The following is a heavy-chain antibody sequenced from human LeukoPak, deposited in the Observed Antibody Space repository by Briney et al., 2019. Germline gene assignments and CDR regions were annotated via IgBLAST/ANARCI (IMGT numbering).Heavy chain of an antibody. CDR2: ISYDGSNK. Sequence: GGSLRLSCAASGFTFSSYGMHWVRQAPGKGLEWVAVISYDGSNKYYADSVKGRFTISRDNSKNTLYLQMNSLRAEDTAVYYCAKVKAGIWSGYYTDSYYYGMDVWGQGTMVTVSS. CDR3: AKVKAGIWSGYYTDSYYYGMDV. D-gene: IGHD3-3*01. V-gene: IGHV3-30*18. CDR1: GFTFSSYG. J-gene: IGHJ6*02.